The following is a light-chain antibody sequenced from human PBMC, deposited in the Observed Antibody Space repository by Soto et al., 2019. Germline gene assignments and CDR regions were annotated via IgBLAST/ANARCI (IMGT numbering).Light chain of an antibody. CDR2: GAS. CDR3: QQFNNWPPWT. V-gene: IGKV3-15*01. J-gene: IGKJ1*01. CDR1: QSVGNN. Sequence: EIVLSQSPGTLSLSPGESATLSCRASQSVGNNLVWYQQKPGQAPRLLIYGASTRAAGIPDRFSGSGSGTEFTLTISGLQSDDFAVYHCQQFNNWPPWTFGQGTKVAIK.